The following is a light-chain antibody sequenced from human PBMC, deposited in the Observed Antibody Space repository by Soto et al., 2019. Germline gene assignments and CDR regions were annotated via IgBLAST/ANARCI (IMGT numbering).Light chain of an antibody. J-gene: IGKJ5*01. CDR3: QQSYSTPQIT. Sequence: DIQMIQSPSTLSASVGDRVTITCRASQSIGSWLAWYQQKPGKAPKLLIYKASTLESGVPSNFSGSGSGTEITLTISSLQPEDFATYYCQQSYSTPQITFGQGTRLEIK. CDR1: QSIGSW. CDR2: KAS. V-gene: IGKV1-5*03.